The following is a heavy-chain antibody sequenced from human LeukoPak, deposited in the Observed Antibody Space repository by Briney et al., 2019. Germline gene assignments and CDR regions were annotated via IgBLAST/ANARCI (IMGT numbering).Heavy chain of an antibody. Sequence: SETLSLTCTVSGGSISSYYWSWIRQPPGKGLEWIGYIYYSGSTNYNPSLKSRVTISVDTSKNQFSLKLSSVTAADTAVYYCARRAAAGLTFDYWGQGTLVTVSS. CDR3: ARRAAAGLTFDY. V-gene: IGHV4-59*01. CDR2: IYYSGST. D-gene: IGHD6-13*01. CDR1: GGSISSYY. J-gene: IGHJ4*02.